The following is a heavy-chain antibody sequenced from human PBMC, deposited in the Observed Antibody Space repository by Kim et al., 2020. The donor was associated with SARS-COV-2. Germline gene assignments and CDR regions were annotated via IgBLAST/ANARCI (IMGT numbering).Heavy chain of an antibody. CDR2: MWKDGINK. V-gene: IGHV3-33*01. Sequence: GGSLRLSCAASGFTFNNYGRHWVRQAPGKGLEWVAVMWKDGINKHYADSVKGRFRISRDSSKNTVFLEMDSLRAEDTAVYYCARSAYEATTPDEGEWYFDLWGRGTLVTVSS. J-gene: IGHJ2*01. D-gene: IGHD1-1*01. CDR1: GFTFNNYG. CDR3: ARSAYEATTPDEGEWYFDL.